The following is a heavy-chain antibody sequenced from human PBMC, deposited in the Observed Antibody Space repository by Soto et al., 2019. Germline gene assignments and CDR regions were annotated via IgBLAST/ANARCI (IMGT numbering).Heavy chain of an antibody. J-gene: IGHJ4*02. Sequence: PGGSLRLSCAASGFTFSSNSMSWVRQAPGEGLEWVSAISDSVERIFYVDSVKGRFTISRDNSKNKLYLQMDSLRAEDTAVYYCVTLALGKFDYWGQGNLVTVSS. CDR2: ISDSVERI. CDR3: VTLALGKFDY. CDR1: GFTFSSNS. V-gene: IGHV3-23*01. D-gene: IGHD1-26*01.